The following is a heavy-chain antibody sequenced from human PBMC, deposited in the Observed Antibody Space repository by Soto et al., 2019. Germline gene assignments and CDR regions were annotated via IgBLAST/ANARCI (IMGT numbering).Heavy chain of an antibody. V-gene: IGHV4-39*01. Sequence: QLQLQESGPGLVKPSETLSLTCTVSGGSISSSSYYWGWIRQPPGKGLEWIGSIYYSGSTYYNPSLTSRVTISVDTSKHQVSLKLSAVTAADTAVYYCARRYGVVNDDWGQGTLVTVSS. CDR2: IYYSGST. D-gene: IGHD2-8*01. J-gene: IGHJ4*02. CDR1: GGSISSSSYY. CDR3: ARRYGVVNDD.